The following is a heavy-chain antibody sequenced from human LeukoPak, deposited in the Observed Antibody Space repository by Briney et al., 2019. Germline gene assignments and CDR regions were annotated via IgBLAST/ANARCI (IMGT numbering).Heavy chain of an antibody. D-gene: IGHD6-13*01. Sequence: AASVKVSCKASGGTFSSYAISWVRQAPGQGLEWMGGIIPIFGTANYAQKFQGRVTITTDESTSTAYMELSSLRSEDMAVYYCARVTRRAAGAENWFDPWAREPWSPSPQ. V-gene: IGHV1-69*05. CDR2: IIPIFGTA. CDR1: GGTFSSYA. J-gene: IGHJ5*02. CDR3: ARVTRRAAGAENWFDP.